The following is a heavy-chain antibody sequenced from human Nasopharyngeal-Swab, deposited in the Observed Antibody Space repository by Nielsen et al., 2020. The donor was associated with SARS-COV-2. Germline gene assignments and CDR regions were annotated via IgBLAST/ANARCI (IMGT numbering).Heavy chain of an antibody. D-gene: IGHD3-22*01. J-gene: IGHJ3*02. CDR2: MNPNSGNT. Sequence: ASVKVSCKASGYTFTSYDINWVRQATGQGLEWMGWMNPNSGNTGYAQKFQGRVTMTRNTSISTVYMELSSLRSEDTAVYYCARVGITMIVVASDAFDIWGQGTMVTVSS. CDR1: GYTFTSYD. V-gene: IGHV1-8*01. CDR3: ARVGITMIVVASDAFDI.